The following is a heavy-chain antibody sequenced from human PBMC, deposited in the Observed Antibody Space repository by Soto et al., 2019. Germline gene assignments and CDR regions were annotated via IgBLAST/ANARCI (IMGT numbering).Heavy chain of an antibody. V-gene: IGHV4-4*01. J-gene: IGHJ5*02. Sequence: LPCTVAGETISNVNGWRWVRQSPGQGLEWIGDIYHTGITNYNPALQSRVTISVDKFKNEFSLNLTSVTAADTVLFFCARSAGYFAIPSLDPWGQATLVTVS. CDR1: GETISNVNG. CDR3: ARSAGYFAIPSLDP. D-gene: IGHD3-9*01. CDR2: IYHTGIT.